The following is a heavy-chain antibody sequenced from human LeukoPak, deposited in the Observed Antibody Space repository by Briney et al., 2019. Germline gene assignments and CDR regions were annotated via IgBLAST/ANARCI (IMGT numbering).Heavy chain of an antibody. CDR2: IIPIFATA. Sequence: ASVKVSCKASGGTFSSYAISRVRQAPGQGLEWMEGIIPIFATANYAQKFQGRVTITTDESTSTAYMELSSLRSEDTAVYYCARGYSNLEDAFDIWGQGTMVTVSS. J-gene: IGHJ3*02. V-gene: IGHV1-69*05. CDR3: ARGYSNLEDAFDI. CDR1: GGTFSSYA. D-gene: IGHD4-11*01.